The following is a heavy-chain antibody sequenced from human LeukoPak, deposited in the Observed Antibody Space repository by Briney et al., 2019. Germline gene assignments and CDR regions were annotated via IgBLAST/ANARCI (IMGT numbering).Heavy chain of an antibody. Sequence: SVKVSCKASGGTFSSYTISWVRQAPGQGLEWMGRIIPILGIANYAQKFQGRVTITADKSTSTAYMELSSLRSEDTAVYYCARESGYEGGWFDPWGQGTLDTVSS. CDR2: IIPILGIA. D-gene: IGHD5-12*01. CDR1: GGTFSSYT. V-gene: IGHV1-69*04. J-gene: IGHJ5*02. CDR3: ARESGYEGGWFDP.